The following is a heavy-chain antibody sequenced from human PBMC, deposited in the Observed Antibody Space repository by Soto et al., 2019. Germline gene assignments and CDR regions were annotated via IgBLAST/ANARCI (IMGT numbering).Heavy chain of an antibody. V-gene: IGHV3-23*01. CDR2: MSAGGAGT. D-gene: IGHD3-16*01. J-gene: IGHJ3*02. CDR3: AKVGPGYAFDI. Sequence: PGGSLRLSCVASGFTFRTYAMSWVRQAPGKGLKWVAGMSAGGAGTYYADSVKGRFTISRDNSKNTLYLQMNSLRAEDTAVYYCAKVGPGYAFDICGQGTMVTVSS. CDR1: GFTFRTYA.